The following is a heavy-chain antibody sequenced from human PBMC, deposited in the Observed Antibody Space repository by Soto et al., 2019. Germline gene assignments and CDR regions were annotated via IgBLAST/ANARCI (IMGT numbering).Heavy chain of an antibody. CDR1: RGSINNYY. CDR2: VYYIGKA. Sequence: LSLTCTVSRGSINNYYWSWIRQPPGKGLEWIGYVYYIGKANYNPSLKSRVTMSLDTSKTQFSLKLTSVTTADTAVYYCASQYYGRSSSSSFDPWGQGTLVTV. D-gene: IGHD6-6*01. V-gene: IGHV4-59*01. J-gene: IGHJ5*02. CDR3: ASQYYGRSSSSSFDP.